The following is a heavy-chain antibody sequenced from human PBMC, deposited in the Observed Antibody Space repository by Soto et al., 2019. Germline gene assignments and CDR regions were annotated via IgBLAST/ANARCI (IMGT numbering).Heavy chain of an antibody. V-gene: IGHV3-23*01. CDR2: ISGSTGST. CDR1: GFTFSNYA. Sequence: EVQLLESGGGLVQPGESLRLSCAASGFTFSNYAMSWVRQAPGKGLEWVSAISGSTGSTYYADSVEGRFTISRDDSKNTMYLQMTSLSAEDTAVYYCAKLPATVTAYYYYYMDVWGKGTTVTVSS. J-gene: IGHJ6*03. CDR3: AKLPATVTAYYYYYMDV. D-gene: IGHD4-17*01.